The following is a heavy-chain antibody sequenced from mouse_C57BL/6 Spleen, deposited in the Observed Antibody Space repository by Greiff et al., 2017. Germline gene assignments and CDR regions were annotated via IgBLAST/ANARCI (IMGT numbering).Heavy chain of an antibody. Sequence: EVQLQESGGGLVQPGGSMKLSCAASGFTFSDAWMDWVRQSPEKGLEWVAEIRNKANNHATYYAESVKGRFTISRDDSKSSVYLQMNSLRAEDTGIYYCTWIYYDYDVWYFDVWGTGTTVTVSS. CDR2: IRNKANNHAT. D-gene: IGHD2-4*01. CDR3: TWIYYDYDVWYFDV. J-gene: IGHJ1*03. V-gene: IGHV6-6*01. CDR1: GFTFSDAW.